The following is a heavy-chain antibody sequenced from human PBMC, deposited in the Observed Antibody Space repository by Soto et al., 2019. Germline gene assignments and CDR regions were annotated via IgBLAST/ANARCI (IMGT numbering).Heavy chain of an antibody. D-gene: IGHD3-22*01. CDR1: GVSIISSSYY. CDR3: AGSIGYYDSRVGAFDI. CDR2: IYYSGST. Sequence: SETLSLTCTVSGVSIISSSYYWVLIRQPPGKGLEWIGSIYYSGSTYYNPSLKSRVTISVDTSKNQFSLKLSSVTAADTAVYYCAGSIGYYDSRVGAFDICGKGKMVIV. V-gene: IGHV4-39*01. J-gene: IGHJ3*02.